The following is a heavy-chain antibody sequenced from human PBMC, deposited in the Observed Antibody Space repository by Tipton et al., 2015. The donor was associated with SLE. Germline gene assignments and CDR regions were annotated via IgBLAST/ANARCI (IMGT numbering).Heavy chain of an antibody. J-gene: IGHJ4*02. Sequence: SLRLSCAASGFTFSSYWMHWVRQAPGKGLVWVSRINSDGSSTSYADSVKGRFTISRDNAKNTPYLQMNSLRAEDTAVYYCARPPDTYSSGWYGRYWGQGTLVTVSS. CDR3: ARPPDTYSSGWYGRY. V-gene: IGHV3-74*01. CDR1: GFTFSSYW. D-gene: IGHD6-19*01. CDR2: INSDGSST.